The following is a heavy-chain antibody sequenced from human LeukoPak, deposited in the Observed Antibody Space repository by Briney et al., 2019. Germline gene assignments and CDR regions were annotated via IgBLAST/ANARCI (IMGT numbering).Heavy chain of an antibody. D-gene: IGHD4-11*01. J-gene: IGHJ4*02. CDR3: ARHFDYSNYTPDY. V-gene: IGHV4-39*01. Sequence: SETLSLTCTVSGGSISSSSYYWGWIRQPPGKGLEWIGSIYYSGSTYYNPSLKSRVTISVDTSKNQFSLKLSSVTAADTAVYYCARHFDYSNYTPDYWGQGTLVTVSS. CDR2: IYYSGST. CDR1: GGSISSSSYY.